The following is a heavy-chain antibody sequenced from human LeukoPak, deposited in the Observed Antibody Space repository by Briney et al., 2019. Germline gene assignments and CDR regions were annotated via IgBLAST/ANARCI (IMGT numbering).Heavy chain of an antibody. CDR3: AREKYYYDSSGYYFDY. D-gene: IGHD3-22*01. CDR2: ISSSSSYI. J-gene: IGHJ4*02. CDR1: GFTFSSYS. Sequence: GGSLRLSCAASGFTFSSYSMNWVRQAPGKGLEWGSSISSSSSYIYYADSVKGRFTISRDNAKNSLYLQMNSLRAEDTAVYYCAREKYYYDSSGYYFDYWGQGTLVTVSS. V-gene: IGHV3-21*01.